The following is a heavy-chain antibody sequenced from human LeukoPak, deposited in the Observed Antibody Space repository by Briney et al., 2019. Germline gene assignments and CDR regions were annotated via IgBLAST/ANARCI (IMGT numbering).Heavy chain of an antibody. CDR1: GYTLTELS. Sequence: SVKVSCKVSGYTLTELSMHWVRQAPGKGLEWMGGFDPEDGETIYAQKFQGRVTMTEDTSTDTAYMELSSLRSEDTAVYYCATVKPVVVPRPPPLDYWGQGTLVTVSS. J-gene: IGHJ4*02. V-gene: IGHV1-24*01. CDR2: FDPEDGET. CDR3: ATVKPVVVPRPPPLDY. D-gene: IGHD2-2*01.